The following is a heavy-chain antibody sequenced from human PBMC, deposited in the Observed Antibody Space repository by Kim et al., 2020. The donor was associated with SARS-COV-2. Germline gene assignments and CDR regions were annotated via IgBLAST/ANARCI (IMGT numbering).Heavy chain of an antibody. J-gene: IGHJ4*02. V-gene: IGHV3-11*01. CDR2: TI. Sequence: TIYYADSVKGRFTISRDNAKNSLYLQMNSLRAEDTAVYYCARTFEYSNDYWGQGTLVTVSS. CDR3: ARTFEYSNDY. D-gene: IGHD6-6*01.